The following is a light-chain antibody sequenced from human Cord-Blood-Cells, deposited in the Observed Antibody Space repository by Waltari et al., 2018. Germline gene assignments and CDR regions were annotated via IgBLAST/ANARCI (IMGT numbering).Light chain of an antibody. CDR2: DAS. CDR1: QSVSSH. J-gene: IGKJ4*01. V-gene: IGKV3-11*01. Sequence: EIVLTQSPATLSLSPGERATLSCRTSQSVSSHLPWYQQKPGQAPRLPIYDASNRATGIPARFSGSGSGTDFTLTISSLEPEDFAVYYCQQRSNWPTFGGGTKVEIK. CDR3: QQRSNWPT.